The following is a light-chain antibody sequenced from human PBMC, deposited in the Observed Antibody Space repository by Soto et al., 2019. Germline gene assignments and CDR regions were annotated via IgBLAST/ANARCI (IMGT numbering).Light chain of an antibody. J-gene: IGLJ1*01. CDR1: SSDVGGYSY. V-gene: IGLV2-14*01. CDR3: ASYTTSSTYV. CDR2: DVS. Sequence: ALTQPASVSGSPGQSIAISCTGTSSDVGGYSYVSWYQQQPGKAPKLVISDVSNRPSGVSDRFSGSKSGNTASLTISGLQTEDEADYYCASYTTSSTYVFGTGNKVTVL.